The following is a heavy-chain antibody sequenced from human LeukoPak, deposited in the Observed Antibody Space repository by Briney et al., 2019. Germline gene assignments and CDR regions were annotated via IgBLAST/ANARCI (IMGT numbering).Heavy chain of an antibody. D-gene: IGHD3-10*01. V-gene: IGHV3-30*02. CDR3: AKDRLYGSGSYYNVLDY. J-gene: IGHJ4*02. CDR1: GFTFSNAW. CDR2: IRYDGSNK. Sequence: GGSLRLSCAASGFTFSNAWMSWVRQAPGKGLEWVAFIRYDGSNKYYADSVKGRFTISRDNSKNTLYLQMNSLRAEDTAVYYCAKDRLYGSGSYYNVLDYWGQGTLVTVSS.